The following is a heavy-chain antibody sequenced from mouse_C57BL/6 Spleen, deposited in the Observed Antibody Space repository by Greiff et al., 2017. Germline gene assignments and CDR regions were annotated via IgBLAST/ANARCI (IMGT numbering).Heavy chain of an antibody. D-gene: IGHD1-1*01. CDR1: GYTFTSYW. V-gene: IGHV1-55*01. CDR3: AIITTVVERGDY. CDR2: IYPGSGST. Sequence: VQLQQSGAELVKPGASVKMSCKASGYTFTSYWITWVKQRPGQGLEWIGDIYPGSGSTNYNEKFKSKATLTVDTSSSTAYMQLSSLTSEDSAVYYCAIITTVVERGDYWGQGTTLTVSS. J-gene: IGHJ2*01.